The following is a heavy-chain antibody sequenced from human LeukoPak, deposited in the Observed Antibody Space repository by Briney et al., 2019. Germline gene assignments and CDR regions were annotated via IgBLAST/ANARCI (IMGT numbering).Heavy chain of an antibody. CDR2: IYSGGST. D-gene: IGHD2-2*01. J-gene: IGHJ4*02. Sequence: GGSLRLSCAASGFTVSSNYMSWVRQATGKGLEWVSVIYSGGSTYYADSVKGRFTISRDNSKNTLYLQMNSLRAEDTAVYYCARGREVVPAAIIGADWGQGTLVTVSS. CDR1: GFTVSSNY. V-gene: IGHV3-53*01. CDR3: ARGREVVPAAIIGAD.